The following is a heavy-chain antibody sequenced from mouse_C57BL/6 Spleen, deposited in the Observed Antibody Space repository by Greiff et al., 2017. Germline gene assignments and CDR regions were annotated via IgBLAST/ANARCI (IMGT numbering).Heavy chain of an antibody. CDR1: GFTFTDYY. CDR2: IRNKANGYTT. D-gene: IGHD2-2*01. Sequence: EVMLVESGGGLVQPGGSLSLSCAASGFTFTDYYMSWVRQPPGKALEWLGFIRNKANGYTTEYSASVKGRFTISRDNSHSILYLQMNALRAEDSATDYCASSMVTTGGYYAMDYWGQGTSVTVSS. J-gene: IGHJ4*01. CDR3: ASSMVTTGGYYAMDY. V-gene: IGHV7-3*01.